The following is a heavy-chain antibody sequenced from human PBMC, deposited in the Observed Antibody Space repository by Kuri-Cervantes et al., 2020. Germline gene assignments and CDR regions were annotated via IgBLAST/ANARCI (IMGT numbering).Heavy chain of an antibody. J-gene: IGHJ6*02. D-gene: IGHD2-2*01. CDR3: ARGVLPAAIDYSNYYYYGMDV. Sequence: GESLKISCAASGCTFSSYGMHWVRQAPGKGLEWVAVISYDGSNKYYADSVKGRFTISRDNSKNTLYLQMNSLRAEDTAVYYCARGVLPAAIDYSNYYYYGMDVWGQGTTVTVSS. CDR1: GCTFSSYG. V-gene: IGHV3-30*03. CDR2: ISYDGSNK.